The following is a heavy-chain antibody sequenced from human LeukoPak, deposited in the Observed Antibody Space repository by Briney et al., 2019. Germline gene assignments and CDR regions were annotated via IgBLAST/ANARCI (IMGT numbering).Heavy chain of an antibody. CDR1: GFTFSSYW. D-gene: IGHD6-13*01. CDR2: IKQDGSEK. V-gene: IGHV3-7*01. CDR3: AGDFVAADPPWFDP. J-gene: IGHJ5*02. Sequence: GGSLRLSCAASGFTFSSYWMSWVRQAPGKGLEWVANIKQDGSEKYYVDSVKGRFTISRDNAKNSLYLQMNSLRAEDTAVYYCAGDFVAADPPWFDPWGQGTLVTVSS.